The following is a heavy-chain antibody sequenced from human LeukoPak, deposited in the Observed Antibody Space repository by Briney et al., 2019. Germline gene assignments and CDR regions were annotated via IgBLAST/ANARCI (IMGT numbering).Heavy chain of an antibody. CDR3: ARQYYYGSGMNY. V-gene: IGHV4-30-4*08. J-gene: IGHJ4*02. Sequence: SQTLSLXCTVSGGSISSGDYYWIWIRQPPGKGLECIGYIYYSGSTYYNPSLKSRVTISVDTSKNQFSLKLSSVTAADTAVYYCARQYYYGSGMNYWGQGTLVTVSS. D-gene: IGHD3-10*01. CDR1: GGSISSGDYY. CDR2: IYYSGST.